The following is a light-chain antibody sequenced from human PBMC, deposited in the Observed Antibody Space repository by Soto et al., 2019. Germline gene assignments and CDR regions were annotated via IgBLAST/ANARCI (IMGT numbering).Light chain of an antibody. V-gene: IGKV1D-12*01. CDR3: QQANSFPLT. J-gene: IGKJ4*01. CDR1: QDINNW. Sequence: DIQMTQSPSSVSASVGDRVTITCRASQDINNWLAWYQQKPGKAPKVLIYTTSNLQSGVPSRFSGSGSGTDFPLTINSLQPEDFATYYCQQANSFPLTFGGGTKVEIK. CDR2: TTS.